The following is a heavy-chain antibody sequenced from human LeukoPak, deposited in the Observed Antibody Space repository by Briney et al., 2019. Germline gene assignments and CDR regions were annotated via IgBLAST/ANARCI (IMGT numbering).Heavy chain of an antibody. J-gene: IGHJ5*02. D-gene: IGHD3-22*01. Sequence: PSETLSLTCTVSGGSISSYYWSWIRQHPGKGLEWIGYIYYSGSTYYNPSLKSRVTISVDTSKNQFSLKLSSVTAADTAVYYCARASYYDPVPSAYLNWFDPWGQGTLVTVSS. V-gene: IGHV4-59*06. CDR3: ARASYYDPVPSAYLNWFDP. CDR2: IYYSGST. CDR1: GGSISSYY.